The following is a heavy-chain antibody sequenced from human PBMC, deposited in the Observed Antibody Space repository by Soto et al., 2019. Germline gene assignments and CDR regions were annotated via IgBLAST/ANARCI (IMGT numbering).Heavy chain of an antibody. Sequence: QVQLVESGGGVVQPGRSLRLSCAASGFTFSSYAMHWVRQAPGKGLEWVAVISYDGSNKNYADSVKGRFTISRDSSKNTLYLQMNSLRAEDTAVYYCARDTHYYDSSGYFQHWGQGTLVTVSS. V-gene: IGHV3-30-3*01. CDR3: ARDTHYYDSSGYFQH. CDR1: GFTFSSYA. D-gene: IGHD3-22*01. J-gene: IGHJ1*01. CDR2: ISYDGSNK.